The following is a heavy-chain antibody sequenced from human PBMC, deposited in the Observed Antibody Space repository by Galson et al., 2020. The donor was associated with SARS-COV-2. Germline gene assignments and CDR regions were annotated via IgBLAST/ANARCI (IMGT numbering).Heavy chain of an antibody. CDR2: INPNNGDR. J-gene: IGHJ1*01. V-gene: IGHV1-2*02. CDR1: GYTITGNY. Sequence: ASVKVSCNTSGYTITGNYIHWLRQPPGQGLEWLGWINPNNGDRNYPQKFQGRLSITRDTAFSTAYMDLGGLTFDDTAVYYCLTFVESFTAYVDYWGQGTLVTVSS. D-gene: IGHD3-3*01. CDR3: LTFVESFTAYVDY.